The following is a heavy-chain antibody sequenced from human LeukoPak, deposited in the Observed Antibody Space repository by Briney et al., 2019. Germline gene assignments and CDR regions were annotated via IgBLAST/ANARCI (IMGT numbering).Heavy chain of an antibody. V-gene: IGHV1-2*02. D-gene: IGHD3-16*01. CDR3: ARDHDAYYYYMDV. Sequence: GASVKVSCKASGYTFTGYYMHWVRQAPGQGLEWMGWINPNSGGTNYAQKFQGRVTMTRDTSISTAYMELSRLRSDDTAVYYCARDHDAYYYYMDVWGKGTTVTVSS. J-gene: IGHJ6*03. CDR2: INPNSGGT. CDR1: GYTFTGYY.